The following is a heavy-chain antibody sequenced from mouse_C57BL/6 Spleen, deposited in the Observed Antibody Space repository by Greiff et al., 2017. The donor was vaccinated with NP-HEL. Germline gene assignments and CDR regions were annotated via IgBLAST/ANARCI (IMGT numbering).Heavy chain of an antibody. Sequence: EVQLQESGPGMVKPSQSLSLTCTVTGYSITSGYDWHWIRHFPGNKLEWMGYISYSGSTNYNPSLKSRISITHDTSKNHFFLKLNSVTTEDTATYYCARGRYLYAMDYWGQGTSVTVSS. J-gene: IGHJ4*01. D-gene: IGHD2-14*01. CDR1: GYSITSGYD. CDR3: ARGRYLYAMDY. CDR2: ISYSGST. V-gene: IGHV3-1*01.